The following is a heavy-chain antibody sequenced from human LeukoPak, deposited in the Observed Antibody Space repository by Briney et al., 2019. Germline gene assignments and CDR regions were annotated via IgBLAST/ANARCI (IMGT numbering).Heavy chain of an antibody. CDR1: GCSFTNYW. V-gene: IGHV5-51*01. J-gene: IGHJ4*02. CDR3: ARGRYCTSTSCSHFDY. Sequence: GESLKISCKGSGCSFTNYWIAWVRQMPGKGLEWMGIIYPGDSDTRYSPSFQGQVTISGDRSISTAYLQWSSLKASDTAMYYCARGRYCTSTSCSHFDYWGQGTLVTVSS. D-gene: IGHD2-2*01. CDR2: IYPGDSDT.